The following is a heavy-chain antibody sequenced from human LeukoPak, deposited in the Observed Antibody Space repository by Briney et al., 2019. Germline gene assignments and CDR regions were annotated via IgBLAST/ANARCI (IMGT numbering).Heavy chain of an antibody. CDR3: AKGGFCSSGTCYSPPVDC. D-gene: IGHD2-15*01. Sequence: PGGSLRLSCAASGFTFSSHSMTWVRQAPGKGLEWVSGISDSGDRTYYADSVKGRFTTSRDNSKNTLYLQMNSLRAEDTAVYYCAKGGFCSSGTCYSPPVDCWGQGTLVTVSS. J-gene: IGHJ4*02. V-gene: IGHV3-23*01. CDR2: ISDSGDRT. CDR1: GFTFSSHS.